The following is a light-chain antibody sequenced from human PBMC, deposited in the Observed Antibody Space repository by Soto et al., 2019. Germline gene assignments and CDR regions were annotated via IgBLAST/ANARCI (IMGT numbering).Light chain of an antibody. J-gene: IGKJ3*01. V-gene: IGKV3D-15*01. CDR2: GAS. CDR1: QSVSSN. CDR3: QQYNNWPPLFT. Sequence: EIVMTQSPATLSVSPGERATLSCRASQSVSSNLAWYQQKPVQAPRLLIYGASTRATGIPARFSGSGSGTEFTLTISSLQSEDFAVYYCQQYNNWPPLFTFGPGTKVDIK.